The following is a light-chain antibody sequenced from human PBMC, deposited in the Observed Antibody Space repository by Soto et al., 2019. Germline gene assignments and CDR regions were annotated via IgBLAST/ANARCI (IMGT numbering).Light chain of an antibody. CDR3: CSYAGSSTWV. CDR1: SREVGSYDL. CDR2: EGS. Sequence: QSALTQPASLSGSPGQSITIPRTGTSREVGSYDLVSWYQQHPGKAPKLMIYEGSKRPSGVSNRFSGSKSGNTASLTISGLQAEDEADYYCCSYAGSSTWVFGTGTKVTVL. J-gene: IGLJ1*01. V-gene: IGLV2-23*01.